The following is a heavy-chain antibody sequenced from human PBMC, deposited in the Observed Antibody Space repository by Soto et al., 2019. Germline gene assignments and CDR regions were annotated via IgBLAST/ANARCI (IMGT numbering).Heavy chain of an antibody. CDR3: ARAYCGGDCYSALEYYFDY. CDR2: ISSSSRYI. D-gene: IGHD2-21*02. Sequence: EVQLVESGGGLVKPGGSLRLSCAASGFTFSSYSMNWVRQAPGKGLEWVSSISSSSRYIYYADSVKGRFTISRDNAKNSLYLQMNSLRAEDTAVYYCARAYCGGDCYSALEYYFDYWGQGTLVTVSS. V-gene: IGHV3-21*01. CDR1: GFTFSSYS. J-gene: IGHJ4*02.